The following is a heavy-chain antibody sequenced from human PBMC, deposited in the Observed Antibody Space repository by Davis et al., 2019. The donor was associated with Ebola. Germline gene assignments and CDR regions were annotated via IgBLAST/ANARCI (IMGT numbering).Heavy chain of an antibody. D-gene: IGHD6-19*01. CDR3: ARASFGYNSGWYADY. J-gene: IGHJ4*02. CDR2: VHGGNGNP. CDR1: GFTLTKYA. Sequence: ASVKVSCKASGFTLTKYAIHWVRQAPGQRLEWMGWVHGGNGNPKYSQRFQGRVTITTDTSANTVYLDLTSLRSEDTAVFYCARASFGYNSGWYADYWGPGSLVTVSS. V-gene: IGHV1-3*01.